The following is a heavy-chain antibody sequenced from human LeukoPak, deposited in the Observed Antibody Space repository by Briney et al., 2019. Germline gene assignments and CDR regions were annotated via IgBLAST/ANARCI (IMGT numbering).Heavy chain of an antibody. Sequence: PGGSLRLSCAASGFTFRIYGVSWVRQAPGQGLEWVSSISLDGDSTYYADSVMGRFTISRDNSRDTVYLQMNSLRVEDTAMYYCAKLYSLDSWGQGTLVTVSS. V-gene: IGHV3-23*01. CDR3: AKLYSLDS. D-gene: IGHD2-15*01. J-gene: IGHJ5*01. CDR1: GFTFRIYG. CDR2: ISLDGDST.